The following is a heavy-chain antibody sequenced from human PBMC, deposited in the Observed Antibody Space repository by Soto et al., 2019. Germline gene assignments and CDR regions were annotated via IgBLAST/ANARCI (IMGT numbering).Heavy chain of an antibody. CDR1: GYTFTSYA. CDR3: ARVPLPSVLTVYAILERPYYYYGMDV. V-gene: IGHV1-3*01. J-gene: IGHJ6*02. CDR2: INAGNGNT. Sequence: ASVKVSCKASGYTFTSYAVHWVRQAPGQRLEWMGWINAGNGNTKYSQKFQGRVTITRDTSASTAYMELSSLRSEDTAVYYCARVPLPSVLTVYAILERPYYYYGMDVWGQGTTVTVSS. D-gene: IGHD2-8*01.